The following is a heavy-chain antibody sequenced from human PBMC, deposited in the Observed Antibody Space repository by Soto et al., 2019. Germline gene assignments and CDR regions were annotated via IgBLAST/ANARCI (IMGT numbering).Heavy chain of an antibody. V-gene: IGHV4-39*01. J-gene: IGHJ6*03. D-gene: IGHD3-10*01. CDR3: VDGDYYYYYMDV. CDR2: IYYSGST. CDR1: GGSISSSSYY. Sequence: SETLSLTCTVSGGSISSSSYYWGWIRQPPGKGLEWIGSIYYSGSTYYNPSLKSRVTISVDTSKNQFSLKLSSVTAADTAVYYCVDGDYYYYYMDVWGKGTTVTVSS.